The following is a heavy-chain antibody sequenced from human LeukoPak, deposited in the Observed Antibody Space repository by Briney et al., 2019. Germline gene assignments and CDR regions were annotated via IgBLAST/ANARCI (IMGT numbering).Heavy chain of an antibody. D-gene: IGHD3/OR15-3a*01. CDR2: ISPSGDRT. Sequence: GGSLRLSCAASGFTFSNHPMHWVRQASGKRLEYVSAISPSGDRTWYADSVKGRFTISRDNSKNTMYLQMGSLRPEDMGVYYCARAFRPASDPHDFYDFWGRGTTITVSS. CDR1: GFTFSNHP. J-gene: IGHJ3*01. CDR3: ARAFRPASDPHDFYDF. V-gene: IGHV3-64*02.